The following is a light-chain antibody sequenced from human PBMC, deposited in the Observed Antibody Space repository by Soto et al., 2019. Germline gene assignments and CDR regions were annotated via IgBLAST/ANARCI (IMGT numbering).Light chain of an antibody. CDR3: QHYNSYPYT. J-gene: IGKJ2*01. CDR1: QSISSW. V-gene: IGKV1-5*01. CDR2: DAS. Sequence: DIQMTQSPSTLSASVGDRVTITCRASQSISSWLAWYQQKSGKAPKVLIYDASSLESGVPSRFSGSGSGTEFTLTISSLQPDYVATYYCQHYNSYPYTFGQGTKLQIK.